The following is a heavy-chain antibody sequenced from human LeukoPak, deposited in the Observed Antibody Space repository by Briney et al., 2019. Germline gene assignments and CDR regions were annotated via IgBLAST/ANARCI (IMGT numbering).Heavy chain of an antibody. CDR3: AKYSGSSTGFDY. CDR2: IKEDGGAK. Sequence: GGSLRLSCAVSGFTFSSYAMSWVRQAPGKGLEWVANIKEDGGAKYYVDSVKGRFTISRDNAKNSLYLQMNSLRADDTAVYYCAKYSGSSTGFDYWGQGTLVTVSS. J-gene: IGHJ4*02. V-gene: IGHV3-7*01. D-gene: IGHD1-26*01. CDR1: GFTFSSYA.